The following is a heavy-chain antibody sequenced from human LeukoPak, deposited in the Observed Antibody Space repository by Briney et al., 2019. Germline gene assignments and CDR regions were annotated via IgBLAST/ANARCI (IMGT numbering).Heavy chain of an antibody. D-gene: IGHD4-11*01. V-gene: IGHV3-30*03. J-gene: IGHJ4*02. Sequence: AGGSLRLSCAASGFTFSSYGMHWVRQAPGKGLEWVAVISYDGSNKYYADSVKGRFTISRDNSKNTLYLQMNSLRAEDTAVYYCARDPYNNADFDYWGQGTLVTVSS. CDR2: ISYDGSNK. CDR1: GFTFSSYG. CDR3: ARDPYNNADFDY.